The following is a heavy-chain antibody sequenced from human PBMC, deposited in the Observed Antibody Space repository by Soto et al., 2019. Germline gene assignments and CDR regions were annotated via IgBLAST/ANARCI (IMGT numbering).Heavy chain of an antibody. CDR3: ARRRGASSSAILYNWFDP. D-gene: IGHD6-6*01. CDR1: GGSISSSSYY. CDR2: IYYSGST. V-gene: IGHV4-39*01. Sequence: SETLSLTCTVSGGSISSSSYYWGWIRQPPGKGLEWIGSIYYSGSTYYNPSLKSRVTISVDTSKNQFSLKLSSVTAADTAVYYCARRRGASSSAILYNWFDPWGQGTLVTVSS. J-gene: IGHJ5*02.